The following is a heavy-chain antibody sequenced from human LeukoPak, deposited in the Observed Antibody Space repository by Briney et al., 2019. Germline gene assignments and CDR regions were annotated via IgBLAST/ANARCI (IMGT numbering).Heavy chain of an antibody. CDR1: GGSISSSSYY. CDR2: IYYSGST. V-gene: IGHV4-39*07. J-gene: IGHJ4*02. Sequence: PSETLSLTCTVSGGSISSSSYYWGWIRQPPGKGLEWIGSIYYSGSTYYNPSLKSRVTISVDTSKNQFSLKLSSVTAADTAVYYCARGPDYYDSSGSYYFDYWGQGTLVTVSS. D-gene: IGHD3-22*01. CDR3: ARGPDYYDSSGSYYFDY.